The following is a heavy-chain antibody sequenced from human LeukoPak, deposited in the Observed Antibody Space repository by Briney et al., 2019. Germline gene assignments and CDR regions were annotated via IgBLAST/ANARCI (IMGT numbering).Heavy chain of an antibody. Sequence: PGGSLRLSCAVSGFTFSTYSMNWVRQAPGKGLEWVSSISSSSSYIYYADSVKGRVTISRDNSKNSLYLQMNSLRAEDTAVYYCAKCILTGYYKGYMDVWGKGTTVTISS. CDR2: ISSSSSYI. CDR1: GFTFSTYS. CDR3: AKCILTGYYKGYMDV. D-gene: IGHD3-9*01. J-gene: IGHJ6*03. V-gene: IGHV3-21*04.